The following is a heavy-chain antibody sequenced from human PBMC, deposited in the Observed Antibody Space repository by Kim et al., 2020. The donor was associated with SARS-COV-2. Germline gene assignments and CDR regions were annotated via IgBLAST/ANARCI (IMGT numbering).Heavy chain of an antibody. J-gene: IGHJ4*02. D-gene: IGHD3-10*01. V-gene: IGHV4-39*01. CDR2: IYYSGST. Sequence: SETLSLTCTVSGGSISSSSYYWGWIRQPPGKGLEWIGSIYYSGSTYYNPSLKSRVTISVDTSKNQFSLKLSSVTAADTAVYYCARKGPAYGSGVDYWGQG. CDR1: GGSISSSSYY. CDR3: ARKGPAYGSGVDY.